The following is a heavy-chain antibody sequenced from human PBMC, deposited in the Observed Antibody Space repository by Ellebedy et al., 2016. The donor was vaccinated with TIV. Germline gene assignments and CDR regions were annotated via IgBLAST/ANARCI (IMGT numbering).Heavy chain of an antibody. V-gene: IGHV1-2*02. CDR2: INVNSGET. CDR1: GYTFAVFY. CDR3: ARFYYGSGSSLRGDY. Sequence: ASVKVSCXASGYTFAVFYIHWVRQAPGQGPEWMGWINVNSGETNYAPKFQGRVTMTRDTSNSTAYMELNRLRSDDTAVYYCARFYYGSGSSLRGDYWGQGTLVTVSS. J-gene: IGHJ4*02. D-gene: IGHD3-10*01.